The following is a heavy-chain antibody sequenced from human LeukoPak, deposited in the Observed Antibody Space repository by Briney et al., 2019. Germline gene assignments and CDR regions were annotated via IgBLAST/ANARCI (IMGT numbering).Heavy chain of an antibody. CDR1: GYTFTSYG. D-gene: IGHD1-26*01. CDR3: AREWAGELLGLAGYYFDY. Sequence: ASVKVSCKASGYTFTSYGISWVRQAPGQGLEWMGWISAYNGNTNYAQKLQGGVTMTTDTSTSTAYMELRSLRSDDTAVYYCAREWAGELLGLAGYYFDYWGQGTLVTVSS. CDR2: ISAYNGNT. J-gene: IGHJ4*02. V-gene: IGHV1-18*01.